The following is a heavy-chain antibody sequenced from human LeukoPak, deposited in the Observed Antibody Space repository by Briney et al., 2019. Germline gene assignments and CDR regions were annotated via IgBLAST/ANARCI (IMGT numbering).Heavy chain of an antibody. CDR3: ARGDDILTGYYPFDH. J-gene: IGHJ4*02. CDR2: IYYSGST. D-gene: IGHD3-9*01. V-gene: IGHV4-61*01. CDR1: GGSVSSGSYY. Sequence: SETLSITCTVSGGSVSSGSYYGSWIRQPPGKGLEWIGYIYYSGSTNYNPSLKSRVTISVDTSKNQFSLKLSSVTAADTAVYYCARGDDILTGYYPFDHWGQGTLVTVSS.